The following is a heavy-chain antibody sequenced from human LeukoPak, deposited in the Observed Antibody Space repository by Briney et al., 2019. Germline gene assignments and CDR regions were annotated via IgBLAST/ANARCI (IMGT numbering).Heavy chain of an antibody. CDR2: VHLDGRT. D-gene: IGHD3-3*01. J-gene: IGHJ4*02. CDR3: AREGGFYRPLDY. V-gene: IGHV4-4*02. Sequence: SGTLSLTCGVSGGSITTTNWWTWVRQPPGKGLEWIGEVHLDGRTNYNPSLESRFTISVDLSENHISLRLTSVTAADTAVYYCAREGGFYRPLDYSGQGTLVTVSS. CDR1: GGSITTTNW.